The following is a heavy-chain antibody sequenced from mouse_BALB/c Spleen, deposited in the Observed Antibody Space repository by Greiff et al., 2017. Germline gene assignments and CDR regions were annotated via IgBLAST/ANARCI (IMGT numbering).Heavy chain of an antibody. CDR2: INPYNDGT. V-gene: IGHV1-14*01. CDR1: GYTFTSYV. D-gene: IGHD1-1*01. J-gene: IGHJ4*01. Sequence: EVKLMESGPELVKPGASVKMSCKASGYTFTSYVMHWVKQKPGQGLEWIGYINPYNDGTKYNEKFKGKATLTSDKSSSTAYMELSSLTSEDSAVYYCARHGIHYYGSSYAMDYWGQGTSVTVSS. CDR3: ARHGIHYYGSSYAMDY.